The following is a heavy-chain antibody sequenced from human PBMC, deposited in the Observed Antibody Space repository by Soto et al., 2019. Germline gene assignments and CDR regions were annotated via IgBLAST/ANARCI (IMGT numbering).Heavy chain of an antibody. CDR2: INPSAGGT. CDR3: ARDSTLAY. J-gene: IGHJ4*02. CDR1: GYIFTSYY. V-gene: IGHV1-46*01. Sequence: ASVKVCCKASGYIFTSYYMHWVRQAPGQGLEWMGIINPSAGGTSYAQKFQARVTMTRDTSTSTIYMELSSLTSEDTAVYYCARDSTLAYWGQGTLVTVSS.